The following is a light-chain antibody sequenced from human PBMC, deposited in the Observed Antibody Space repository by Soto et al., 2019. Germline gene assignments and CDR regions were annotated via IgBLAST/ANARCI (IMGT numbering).Light chain of an antibody. CDR3: QQYDILPIT. CDR1: DDIINS. V-gene: IGKV1-33*01. Sequence: DIQMTQSPSSLSASVGDRVTITCQASDDIINSLNWYQQKPGKAPKLLIHDASILQTGVPSRFSGSGSGTDFTFTITSLQPEDIATYYCQQYDILPITFGGGTKVDIK. CDR2: DAS. J-gene: IGKJ4*01.